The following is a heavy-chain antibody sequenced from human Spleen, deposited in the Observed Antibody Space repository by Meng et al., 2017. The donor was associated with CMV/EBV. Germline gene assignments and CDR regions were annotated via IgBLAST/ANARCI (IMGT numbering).Heavy chain of an antibody. CDR1: GFSFSSYS. CDR2: ISSSSSYI. D-gene: IGHD1-26*01. CDR3: ARGGGWEPYFDY. J-gene: IGHJ4*02. Sequence: SCEASGFSFSSYSMNWVRQAPGKGLEWVSSISSSSSYIYYADSVKGRFTISRDNAKNSLYLQMNSLRGEDTAVYYCARGGGWEPYFDYWGQGTLVTVSS. V-gene: IGHV3-21*01.